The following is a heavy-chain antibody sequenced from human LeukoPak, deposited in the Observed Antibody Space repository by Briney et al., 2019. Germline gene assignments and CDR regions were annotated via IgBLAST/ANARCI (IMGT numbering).Heavy chain of an antibody. V-gene: IGHV1-69*06. Sequence: SVKVSCKASGGTFSSYAISWVRQAPGQGLEWMGGIIPIFGTASYAQKFQGRVTITADKSTSTAYMELSSLRSEDTAVYYCARDLETMVRGVTHIYYYYGMDVWGKGTTVTVSS. CDR1: GGTFSSYA. D-gene: IGHD3-10*01. CDR3: ARDLETMVRGVTHIYYYYGMDV. J-gene: IGHJ6*04. CDR2: IIPIFGTA.